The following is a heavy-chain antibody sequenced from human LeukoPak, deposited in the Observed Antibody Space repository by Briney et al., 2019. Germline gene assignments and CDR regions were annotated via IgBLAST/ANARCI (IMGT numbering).Heavy chain of an antibody. Sequence: ASETLSLTCAVYGGSFSGYCWSWVRQPPGKGLEWVGEINHSGSTNYNPSLKSRVTISVDTSKNQFSLKLSSVTAADTAVYYCAGEMATIYPPRAFDIWGQGTMVTVSS. CDR3: AGEMATIYPPRAFDI. J-gene: IGHJ3*02. CDR1: GGSFSGYC. D-gene: IGHD5-24*01. V-gene: IGHV4-34*01. CDR2: INHSGST.